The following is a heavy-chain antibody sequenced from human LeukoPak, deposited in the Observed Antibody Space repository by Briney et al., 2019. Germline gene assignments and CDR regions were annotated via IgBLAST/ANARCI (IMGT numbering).Heavy chain of an antibody. CDR3: ARVEYYYGSGSYYIYYFDY. Sequence: PSETLSLTCTVSGGSISSGSYYWSWIRQPAGKGLEWIGRIYTSGSTNYNPSLKSRVTISVDTSKNQFSLKLSSVTAADTAVYYCARVEYYYGSGSYYIYYFDYWGQGTLVTVSS. V-gene: IGHV4-61*02. CDR1: GGSISSGSYY. CDR2: IYTSGST. D-gene: IGHD3-10*01. J-gene: IGHJ4*02.